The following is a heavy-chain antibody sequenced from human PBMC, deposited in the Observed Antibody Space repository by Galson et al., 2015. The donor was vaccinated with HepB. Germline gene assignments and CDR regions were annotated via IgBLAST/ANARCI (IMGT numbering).Heavy chain of an antibody. V-gene: IGHV6-1*01. CDR3: ASHYSSGWYGGASFED. CDR1: GDSVFSNRAA. CDR2: TYYRSKWYS. D-gene: IGHD6-19*01. Sequence: CAISGDSVFSNRAAWSWIRQSPSRGLEWLGRTYYRSKWYSDYAESVKSRITINPDPSRNQFSLQLNPVTPEDTAVYYCASHYSSGWYGGASFEDWGQGTLVTVSS. J-gene: IGHJ4*02.